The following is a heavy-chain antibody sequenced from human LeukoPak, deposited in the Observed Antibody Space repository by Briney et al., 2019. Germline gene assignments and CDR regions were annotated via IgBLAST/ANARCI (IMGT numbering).Heavy chain of an antibody. CDR2: ISYDGSNK. CDR1: GFTFSSYA. J-gene: IGHJ4*02. Sequence: GGSLRLSCAASGFTFSSYAMHWVRQAPGKGLEWVAVISYDGSNKYYADSVKGRFTISRDNSRNTLYLQLNSLRAEDTAVYYCAKGKDSSAYEIDYWGQGTLVTVSS. V-gene: IGHV3-30-3*01. D-gene: IGHD3-22*01. CDR3: AKGKDSSAYEIDY.